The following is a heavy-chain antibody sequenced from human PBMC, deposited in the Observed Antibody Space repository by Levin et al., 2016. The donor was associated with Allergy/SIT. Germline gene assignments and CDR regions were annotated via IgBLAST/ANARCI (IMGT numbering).Heavy chain of an antibody. CDR2: IIPMVGVA. D-gene: IGHD2/OR15-2a*01. CDR1: GGTFSTFA. Sequence: SVKVSCKASGGTFSTFAISWVRQAPGQGLDWMGRIIPMVGVANYAQKFQGRVTITADKSTTTAHMELTNLTSEDTAIYYCARGLTRVNIGPPRTPQYYYGMDVWGQGTTVTVSS. CDR3: ARGLTRVNIGPPRTPQYYYGMDV. J-gene: IGHJ6*02. V-gene: IGHV1-69*04.